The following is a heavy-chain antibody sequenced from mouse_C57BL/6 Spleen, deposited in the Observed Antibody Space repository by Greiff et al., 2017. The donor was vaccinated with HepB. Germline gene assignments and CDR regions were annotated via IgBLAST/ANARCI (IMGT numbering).Heavy chain of an antibody. J-gene: IGHJ3*01. CDR2: IYPGDGDT. CDR1: GYAFSSSW. Sequence: QVQLQQSGPELVKPGASVKISCKASGYAFSSSWMNWVKQRPGKGLEWIGRIYPGDGDTNYNGKFKGKARLTADKSSSTAYMQLSSLTSEDSAVYFCARESYYSNPSWFAYWGQGTLVTVSA. D-gene: IGHD2-5*01. V-gene: IGHV1-82*01. CDR3: ARESYYSNPSWFAY.